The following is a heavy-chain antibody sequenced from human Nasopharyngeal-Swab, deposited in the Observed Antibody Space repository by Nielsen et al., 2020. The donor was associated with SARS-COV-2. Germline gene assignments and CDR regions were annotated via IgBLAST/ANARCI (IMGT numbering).Heavy chain of an antibody. V-gene: IGHV3-21*06. J-gene: IGHJ5*01. CDR3: VRDSYGHYDS. Sequence: GGSLRLSCAASGFTFSSYTMNWVRQAPGKGLEWVSSISPTSDYIYYAESVKGRFTISRDNAKNSLFLQMNSLRAEQTAIYYCVRDSYGHYDSWGQGALITVSS. CDR2: ISPTSDYI. D-gene: IGHD4-17*01. CDR1: GFTFSSYT.